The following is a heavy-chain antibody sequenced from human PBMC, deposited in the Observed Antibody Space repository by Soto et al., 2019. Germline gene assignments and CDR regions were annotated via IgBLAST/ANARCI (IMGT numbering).Heavy chain of an antibody. Sequence: PETLSLTCTVSGGSITNYYWSWIRQPPGKGLEWIGYIYSSGSTNYNPSLKSRVTISADTSKNQVSLKLTSVTAADTAVYYCARDHPHSYGIYYFDYWGQGTLVTVSS. CDR1: GGSITNYY. V-gene: IGHV4-59*01. CDR3: ARDHPHSYGIYYFDY. CDR2: IYSSGST. D-gene: IGHD5-18*01. J-gene: IGHJ4*02.